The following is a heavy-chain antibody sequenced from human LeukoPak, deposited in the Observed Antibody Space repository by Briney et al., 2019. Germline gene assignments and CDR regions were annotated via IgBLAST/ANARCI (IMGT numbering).Heavy chain of an antibody. Sequence: PGGSLRLSCAASGFSFGGYALHWVRQAPGKGLEWISVIYTGGSTYYADSVKGRFTISRDNSKNTLYLQMNSLRAEDTAVYYCARVGSGYYYSSPDGMDVWGQGTTVTVSS. CDR3: ARVGSGYYYSSPDGMDV. D-gene: IGHD3-22*01. V-gene: IGHV3-53*01. J-gene: IGHJ6*02. CDR2: IYTGGST. CDR1: GFSFGGYA.